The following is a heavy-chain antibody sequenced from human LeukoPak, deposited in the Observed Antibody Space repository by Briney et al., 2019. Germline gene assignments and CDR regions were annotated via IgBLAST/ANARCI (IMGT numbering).Heavy chain of an antibody. CDR1: GGSFSDYY. CDR2: INHGGST. J-gene: IGHJ4*02. Sequence: SGTLSLTCAVYGGSFSDYYWSWIRQPPGKGLEWIGEINHGGSTNYNLSLKRRVTILVDTSKNQFSLKVNSVTAADTAVYYCARRSYSTTWHFDYWSRGTLVTVSS. CDR3: ARRSYSTTWHFDY. V-gene: IGHV4-34*01. D-gene: IGHD6-13*01.